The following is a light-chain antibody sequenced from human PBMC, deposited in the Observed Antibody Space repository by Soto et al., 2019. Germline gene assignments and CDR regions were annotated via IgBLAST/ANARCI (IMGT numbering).Light chain of an antibody. CDR2: DVS. V-gene: IGLV2-14*01. Sequence: QSVLTQPASVSGSPGQSITISCTGTSSDIDAYNYVSWYQQHPGKAPKLMIYDVSNRPSGISNHFSGSKSGNTASLTISGLQAEDKADYYCGSYTTSSNYVFGTGTKVTVL. CDR1: SSDIDAYNY. J-gene: IGLJ1*01. CDR3: GSYTTSSNYV.